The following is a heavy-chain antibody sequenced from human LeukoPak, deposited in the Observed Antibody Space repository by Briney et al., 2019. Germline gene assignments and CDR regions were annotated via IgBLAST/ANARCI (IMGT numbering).Heavy chain of an antibody. J-gene: IGHJ4*02. CDR1: GGSISSYY. CDR3: AREGSGSLDY. D-gene: IGHD1-26*01. Sequence: SETLSLTCTVSGGSISSYYWSWIRQPPGKGLEWIGYIYYSGSTKYNPSLKSRVTISVDMSKNQFSLKLSSVTAADTAVYYCAREGSGSLDYWGQGTLVTVSS. CDR2: IYYSGST. V-gene: IGHV4-59*13.